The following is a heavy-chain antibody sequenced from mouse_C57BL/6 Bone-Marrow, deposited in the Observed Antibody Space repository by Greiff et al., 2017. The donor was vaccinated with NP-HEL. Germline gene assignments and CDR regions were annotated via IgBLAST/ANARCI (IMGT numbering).Heavy chain of an antibody. CDR2: ISNGGGST. CDR1: GFTFSDYY. J-gene: IGHJ4*01. V-gene: IGHV5-12*01. Sequence: EVQVVESGGGLVQPGGSLKLSCAASGFTFSDYYMYWVRQTPEKRLEWVAYISNGGGSTYYPDTVKGRFTISRDNAKNTLYLQMSRLKSEDTAMYYCARLGYAMDYWGQGTSVTVSS. CDR3: ARLGYAMDY.